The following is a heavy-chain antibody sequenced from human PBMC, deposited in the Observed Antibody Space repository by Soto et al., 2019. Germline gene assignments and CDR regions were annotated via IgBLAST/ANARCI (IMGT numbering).Heavy chain of an antibody. CDR1: GFSLSTSGMC. Sequence: SGPTLVNPTQTLTLTCTFSGFSLSTSGMCVSWIRQPPGKALEWLARIDWDDDKYYSTPLKTRLTISKDTSKNQVVLTMTNMDPVDTATYYCARIRTTGTTVHYYYYMDVWGKGTTVTVSS. D-gene: IGHD1-1*01. J-gene: IGHJ6*03. CDR3: ARIRTTGTTVHYYYYMDV. V-gene: IGHV2-70*11. CDR2: IDWDDDK.